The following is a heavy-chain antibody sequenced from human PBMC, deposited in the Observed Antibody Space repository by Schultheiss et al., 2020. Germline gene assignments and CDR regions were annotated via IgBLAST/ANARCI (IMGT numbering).Heavy chain of an antibody. CDR2: ISSGGTTI. CDR3: ARGQSAGIEDYYYYGMDV. Sequence: RASLRLSCAASGFTFSSYWMHWVRQAPGKELEWVSYISSGGTTIYYEDSLKGRFTISRDNAKNSLYLQMNSLRAEDTAVYYCARGQSAGIEDYYYYGMDVWGRGTTVTVSS. V-gene: IGHV3-48*04. J-gene: IGHJ6*02. CDR1: GFTFSSYW.